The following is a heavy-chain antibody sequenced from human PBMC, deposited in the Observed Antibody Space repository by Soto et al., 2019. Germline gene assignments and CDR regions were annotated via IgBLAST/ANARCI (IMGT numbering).Heavy chain of an antibody. CDR1: GFTFSNYS. CDR3: AKALQYSSSRDYFYYGMDV. V-gene: IGHV3-23*01. Sequence: LILSCAASGFTFSNYSMSWVRQAPGKGLEWVSGMNSGGRSYYADSVKGRFTISRDTSKNMLYLQMNSLRADDTAVFYCAKALQYSSSRDYFYYGMDVWGQGTTVTVSS. D-gene: IGHD6-6*01. J-gene: IGHJ6*02. CDR2: MNSGGRS.